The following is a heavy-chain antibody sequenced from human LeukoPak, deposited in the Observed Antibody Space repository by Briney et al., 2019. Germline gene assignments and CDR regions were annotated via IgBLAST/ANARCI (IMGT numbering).Heavy chain of an antibody. V-gene: IGHV4-30-2*01. CDR2: IYRSGST. CDR3: ARGSSGGSYYRWYFDL. CDR1: GGSISSGGYS. J-gene: IGHJ2*01. Sequence: SQTLSLTCAVSGGSISSGGYSWSWIRQPPGKGLEWIGYIYRSGSTYYNPSLKSRVTISVDRSKNQFSLKLSSVTAADTAVYYCARGSSGGSYYRWYFDLWGRGTLVTVSS. D-gene: IGHD1-26*01.